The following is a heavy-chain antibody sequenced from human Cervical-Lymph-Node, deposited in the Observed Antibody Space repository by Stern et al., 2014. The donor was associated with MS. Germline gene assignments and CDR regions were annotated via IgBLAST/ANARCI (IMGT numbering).Heavy chain of an antibody. CDR1: GYTFIDYY. J-gene: IGHJ3*02. CDR3: AKVAWELLGAFDI. D-gene: IGHD2-15*01. Sequence: QMQLVHSGAEVKKPGASVTVSCKASGYTFIDYYIHWVRQAPGHGFEWLGWINPSTGATNYGQKFQGRVTMTRDTSINTAYVELRRLRSDDTAVYFCAKVAWELLGAFDIWGQGTLITVSS. V-gene: IGHV1-2*02. CDR2: INPSTGAT.